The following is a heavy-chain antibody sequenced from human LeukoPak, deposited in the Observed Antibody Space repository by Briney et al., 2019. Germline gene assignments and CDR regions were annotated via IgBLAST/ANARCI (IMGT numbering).Heavy chain of an antibody. CDR3: ARVPYSNYDYVWGSYRPTYFFDF. CDR1: EFTFSDYY. D-gene: IGHD3-16*02. CDR2: ISGSGTTI. Sequence: PGGSLRLSCAASEFTFSDYYMSWIRQAPGKGLEWVSDISGSGTTIFYADSVKGRFTISRDNAKNSLYLQMNSLRAEDTAVYYCARVPYSNYDYVWGSYRPTYFFDFWGQGTLVTVSS. V-gene: IGHV3-11*01. J-gene: IGHJ4*02.